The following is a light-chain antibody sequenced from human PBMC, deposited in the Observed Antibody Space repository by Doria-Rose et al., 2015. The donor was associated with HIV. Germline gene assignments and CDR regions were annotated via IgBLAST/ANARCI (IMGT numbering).Light chain of an antibody. CDR2: AAS. Sequence: TQSPSSLSASVGDRVTTTCRASQSVSTYLNWYQQKPGKPPKLLIYAASGLQSGVPSRFSGGESGTHFTLTISSLQPEDFATYYCQQSYSSPRTFGQGTRLEIK. CDR1: QSVSTY. CDR3: QQSYSSPRT. V-gene: IGKV1-39*01. J-gene: IGKJ2*01.